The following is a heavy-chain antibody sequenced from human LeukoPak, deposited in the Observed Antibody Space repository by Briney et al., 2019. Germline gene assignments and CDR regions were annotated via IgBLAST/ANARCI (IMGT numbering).Heavy chain of an antibody. CDR3: ARDYYDDAFDI. Sequence: GGSLRLSCAASGFTLSSNYMSWVRQAPGKGLEWVSVIYSGGSTYYSDSVRGRFTISRDNSKNTLYLQMNSLRAEDTAVYYCARDYYDDAFDIWGQGTMVTVSS. CDR2: IYSGGST. V-gene: IGHV3-66*02. J-gene: IGHJ3*02. CDR1: GFTLSSNY. D-gene: IGHD3-22*01.